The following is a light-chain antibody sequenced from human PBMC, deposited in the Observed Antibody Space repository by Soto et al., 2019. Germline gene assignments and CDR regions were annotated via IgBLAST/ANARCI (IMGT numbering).Light chain of an antibody. Sequence: EIVMTQSPVTLSVSPGERATLSCRASQSVRSTYLAWYQQKPGQAPRLLIFGVSNRDAGIPDRFSGSGSGTEFTLTISSLQSEDFAVYYCQQYGDWPLTFGGGTKVEIK. CDR1: QSVRST. V-gene: IGKV3-15*01. CDR2: GVS. CDR3: QQYGDWPLT. J-gene: IGKJ4*01.